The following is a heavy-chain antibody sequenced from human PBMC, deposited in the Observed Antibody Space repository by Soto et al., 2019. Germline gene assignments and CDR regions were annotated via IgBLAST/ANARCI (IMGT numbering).Heavy chain of an antibody. Sequence: GGSLRLSCAASGFTFSSYGMHWVRQAPGKGLEWVAVISYDGSNKYYADSLKGRFTISRDNSKNTLYLQMNSLRAEDTAVYYCANAHSSSWYGVDYWGQGTLVTVSS. CDR3: ANAHSSSWYGVDY. D-gene: IGHD6-13*01. J-gene: IGHJ4*02. CDR1: GFTFSSYG. V-gene: IGHV3-30*18. CDR2: ISYDGSNK.